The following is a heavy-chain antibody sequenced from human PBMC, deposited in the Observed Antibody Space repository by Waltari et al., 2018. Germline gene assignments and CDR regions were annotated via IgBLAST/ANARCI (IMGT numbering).Heavy chain of an antibody. J-gene: IGHJ4*02. V-gene: IGHV3-7*04. CDR2: IAEDGSEK. CDR1: GFTFNVYW. D-gene: IGHD2-2*01. Sequence: EVHLVESGGGLVQPGGSLRLSCAASGFTFNVYWMSWVRQAPGKGLGWVANIAEDGSEKYFVDSVKGRFTISRDNAKNSVYLQMNSLRPDDTAVYYCARDRVPAAIRFLDYWGQGTLVTVSS. CDR3: ARDRVPAAIRFLDY.